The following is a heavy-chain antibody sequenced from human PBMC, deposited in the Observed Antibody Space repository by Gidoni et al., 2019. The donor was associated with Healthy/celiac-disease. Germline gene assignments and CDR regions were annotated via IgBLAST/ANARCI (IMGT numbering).Heavy chain of an antibody. CDR1: GFTFSSYA. D-gene: IGHD4-4*01. CDR3: ARDSVVENTVTHDY. Sequence: QVQLVESGGGVVQPGRSLRLSCAASGFTFSSYAMHWVRQAPGKGLEWVAVISYEGSNKYYADSVKGRFTISRDNSKNTLYLQMNSLRAEDTAVYYCARDSVVENTVTHDYWGQGTLVTVSS. J-gene: IGHJ4*02. V-gene: IGHV3-30-3*01. CDR2: ISYEGSNK.